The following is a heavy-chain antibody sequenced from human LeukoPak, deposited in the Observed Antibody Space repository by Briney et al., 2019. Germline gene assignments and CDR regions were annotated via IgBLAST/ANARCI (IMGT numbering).Heavy chain of an antibody. CDR1: GGSISSGGYS. J-gene: IGHJ4*02. CDR2: ISGSGGST. V-gene: IGHV3-23*01. CDR3: AKDPGREISFY. D-gene: IGHD1-26*01. Sequence: ETLSLTCAVSGGSISSGGYSWSWVRQAPGKGLEWVSAISGSGGSTYYADSVKGRFTISRDNSKNTLYLQMNSLRAEDTAVYYCAKDPGREISFYWGQGTLVTVSS.